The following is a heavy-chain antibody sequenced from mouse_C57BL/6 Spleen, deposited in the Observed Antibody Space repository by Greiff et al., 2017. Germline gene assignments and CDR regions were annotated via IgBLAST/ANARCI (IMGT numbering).Heavy chain of an antibody. CDR1: GYSFTDYN. V-gene: IGHV1-39*01. J-gene: IGHJ3*01. CDR3: ARNLYGNYVAWFAY. Sequence: EVHLVESGPELVKPGASVKISCKASGYSFTDYNMNWVKQSNGKSLEWIGVINPNYGTTSYNQKFKGKATLTVDQSSSTAYMQLNSLTSEDSAVYYCARNLYGNYVAWFAYWGQGTLVTVSA. D-gene: IGHD2-1*01. CDR2: INPNYGTT.